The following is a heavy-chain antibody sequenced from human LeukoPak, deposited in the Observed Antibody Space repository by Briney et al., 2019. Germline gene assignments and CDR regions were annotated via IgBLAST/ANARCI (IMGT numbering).Heavy chain of an antibody. V-gene: IGHV4-30-4*08. J-gene: IGHJ5*02. D-gene: IGHD2-2*01. CDR1: GGSISSGDYY. CDR3: ASNYQLLSPWFDP. CDR2: IYYSGST. Sequence: SETLSLTCTVSGGSISSGDYYWSWIRQPPGKGLQWIGYIYYSGSTYYNPSLKSRVTISVDTSKNQFSLELSSVTAADTAVYYCASNYQLLSPWFDPWGQGTLVTVSS.